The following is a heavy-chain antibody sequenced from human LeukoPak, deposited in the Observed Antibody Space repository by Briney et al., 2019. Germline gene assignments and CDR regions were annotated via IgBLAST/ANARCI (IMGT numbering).Heavy chain of an antibody. CDR1: GFAFSNYA. Sequence: GGSLRLSCAASGFAFSNYAMSWVRQAPGRGLEWVSSFSGNTGSPNYADTVKGRFTISRDNSKSALYIQMNSLRAEDTAVYYCAKEIRLTIFGGAFDIWGQGTMVTVSS. CDR3: AKEIRLTIFGGAFDI. D-gene: IGHD3-3*01. CDR2: FSGNTGSP. J-gene: IGHJ3*02. V-gene: IGHV3-23*01.